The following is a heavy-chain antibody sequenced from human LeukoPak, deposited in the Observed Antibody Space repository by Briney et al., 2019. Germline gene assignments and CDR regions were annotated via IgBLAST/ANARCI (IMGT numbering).Heavy chain of an antibody. V-gene: IGHV3-23*01. D-gene: IGHD6-19*01. CDR1: GFTFSSYA. J-gene: IGHJ1*01. CDR2: ISGSGGST. CDR3: AKVGSGWYQAFYFQH. Sequence: GGSLRLPCAASGFTFSSYAMSWVRQAPGKGLEWVSAISGSGGSTYYADSVKGRFTISRDNSKNTLYLQMNSLRAEDTAVYYCAKVGSGWYQAFYFQHWGQGTLVTVSS.